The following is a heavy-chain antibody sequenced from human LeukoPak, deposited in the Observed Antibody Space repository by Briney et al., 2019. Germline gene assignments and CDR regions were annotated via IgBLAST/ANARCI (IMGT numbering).Heavy chain of an antibody. J-gene: IGHJ4*02. V-gene: IGHV1-18*01. CDR2: ISAYNGNT. Sequence: ASVKVSCKASGYTFTSYGISWVRQAPGQGLEWMGWISAYNGNTNYAQKLQGRVTMTTDTSTSTAYMELRSLRSDDTAVYYCARDLTYSSSWSNFDYWGQGTLVTVSS. D-gene: IGHD6-13*01. CDR1: GYTFTSYG. CDR3: ARDLTYSSSWSNFDY.